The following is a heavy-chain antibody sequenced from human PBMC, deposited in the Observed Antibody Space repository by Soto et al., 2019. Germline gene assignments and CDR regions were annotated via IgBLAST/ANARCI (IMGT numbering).Heavy chain of an antibody. CDR3: SREPTTAGTVNWFDP. J-gene: IGHJ5*02. CDR1: GGSISSDY. CDR2: VYTSGYS. D-gene: IGHD6-13*01. Sequence: VQLQESGPGLVKPSETLSLICTVSGGSISSDYLSWIRQPAGKGLEWIGRVYTSGYSNSNPSLKIRVTMSVDTSKKQFSLNLSSVTAADTAVYYCSREPTTAGTVNWFDPWGQGPLVTVSS. V-gene: IGHV4-4*07.